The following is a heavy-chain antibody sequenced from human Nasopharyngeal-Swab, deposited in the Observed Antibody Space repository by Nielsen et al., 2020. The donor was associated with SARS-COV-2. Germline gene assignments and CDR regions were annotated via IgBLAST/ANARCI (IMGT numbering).Heavy chain of an antibody. V-gene: IGHV1-3*01. D-gene: IGHD6-19*01. CDR2: INAGNGNT. CDR3: AMGPQWLVFDY. CDR1: GYNFRSYA. J-gene: IGHJ4*02. Sequence: ASVKVSCKASGYNFRSYAMHWVRQAPGQRLEWMGWINAGNGNTKYSQKFQGRVTITRDTSASTAYMELSSLRSEDTAVYYCAMGPQWLVFDYWGQGTLVTVSS.